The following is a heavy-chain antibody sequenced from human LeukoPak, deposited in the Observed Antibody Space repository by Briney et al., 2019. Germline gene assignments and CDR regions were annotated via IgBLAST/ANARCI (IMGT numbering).Heavy chain of an antibody. Sequence: GGSLRLSCAASGFTFSSYWMSWVRQAPGKGLEWVANIKQDGSQKYYVDSVKGRFTISRDNAKNSLYLHMNSLRVEDTAVYYCASRSEGSGWAYWGQGTLATVSS. J-gene: IGHJ4*02. CDR3: ASRSEGSGWAY. D-gene: IGHD6-19*01. CDR2: IKQDGSQK. CDR1: GFTFSSYW. V-gene: IGHV3-7*02.